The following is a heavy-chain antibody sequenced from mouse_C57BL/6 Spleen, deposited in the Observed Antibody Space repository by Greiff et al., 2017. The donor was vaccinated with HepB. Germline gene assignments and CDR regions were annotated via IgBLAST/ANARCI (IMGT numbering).Heavy chain of an antibody. D-gene: IGHD4-1*01. V-gene: IGHV1-50*01. Sequence: QVQLQQPGAELVKPGASVKLSCKASGYTFTSYWMQWVNQRPGQGLEWIGEIDPSDSYTNYNQKFKGKATLTVDTSSSTAYMQLSSLTSEDSAVYYCARGETGFDYWGQGTTLTVSS. J-gene: IGHJ2*01. CDR2: IDPSDSYT. CDR3: ARGETGFDY. CDR1: GYTFTSYW.